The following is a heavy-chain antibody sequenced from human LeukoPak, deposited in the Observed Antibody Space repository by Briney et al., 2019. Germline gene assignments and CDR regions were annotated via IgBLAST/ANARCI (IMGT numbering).Heavy chain of an antibody. Sequence: SETLSLTCSVSGASISGGTYYWGWIRQPPGKGLEWIGCIYYTGSTYDNPSLKSRVTISVDTSKNQFSLKLSSVTAADTAVYYCARRGGSGRAFDYWGQGTLVTVSS. CDR2: IYYTGST. CDR3: ARRGGSGRAFDY. D-gene: IGHD1-26*01. J-gene: IGHJ4*02. V-gene: IGHV4-39*01. CDR1: GASISGGTYY.